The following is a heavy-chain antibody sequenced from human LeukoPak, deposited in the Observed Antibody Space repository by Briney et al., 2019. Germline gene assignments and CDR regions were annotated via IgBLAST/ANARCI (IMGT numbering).Heavy chain of an antibody. J-gene: IGHJ4*02. CDR3: ARGEWELTDY. D-gene: IGHD1-26*01. V-gene: IGHV4-34*01. CDR1: GGSFSGYY. CDR2: INHSGST. Sequence: PSETLSLTCAVCGGSFSGYYWSWIRQPPGKGLEWIGEINHSGSTNYNPSLKSRVTISVDTSKNQFSLKLSSVTAADTAVYYCARGEWELTDYWGQGTLVTVSS.